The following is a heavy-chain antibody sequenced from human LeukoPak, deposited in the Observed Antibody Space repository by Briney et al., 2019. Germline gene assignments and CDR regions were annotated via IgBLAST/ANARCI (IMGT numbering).Heavy chain of an antibody. CDR3: ARDRGYYDFWSGYNNWFDP. J-gene: IGHJ5*02. CDR2: INSDGSST. V-gene: IGHV3-74*01. Sequence: GGSLRLSCAASGFTFSGYWMHWVRQAPGKGLVWVSRINSDGSSTSYADSVKGRFTISRDNAKNTLYLQMNSLRAEDTAVYYCARDRGYYDFWSGYNNWFDPWGQGTLVTVSS. CDR1: GFTFSGYW. D-gene: IGHD3-3*01.